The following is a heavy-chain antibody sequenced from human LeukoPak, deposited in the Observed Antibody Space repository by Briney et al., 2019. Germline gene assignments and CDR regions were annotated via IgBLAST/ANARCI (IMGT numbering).Heavy chain of an antibody. D-gene: IGHD2-15*01. V-gene: IGHV3-48*03. CDR2: ISQSGSTT. CDR3: VRGGGSSYKYNAFDI. Sequence: PGGSLRLSCIVSGLISSIYEMNWVRQAPGKGLEWVSYISQSGSTTDYADSVKGRFTVSRDNAKNSLYLQMSSLRAEDTAIYYCVRGGGSSYKYNAFDIWGQGTVVTVYS. CDR1: GLISSIYE. J-gene: IGHJ3*02.